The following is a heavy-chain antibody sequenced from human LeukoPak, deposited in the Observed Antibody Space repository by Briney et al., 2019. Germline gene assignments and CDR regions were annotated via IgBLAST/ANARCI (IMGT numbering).Heavy chain of an antibody. CDR1: GFTFSSYW. Sequence: GGSLRLSCAASGFTFSSYWVSWVRQAPGKGLEWVAVISYDGSNKYYADSVKGRFTISRDNSKNTLYLQMNSLRAEDTAVYYCATSQLGAVYWGQGTLVTVSS. D-gene: IGHD7-27*01. CDR3: ATSQLGAVY. CDR2: ISYDGSNK. V-gene: IGHV3-30*03. J-gene: IGHJ4*02.